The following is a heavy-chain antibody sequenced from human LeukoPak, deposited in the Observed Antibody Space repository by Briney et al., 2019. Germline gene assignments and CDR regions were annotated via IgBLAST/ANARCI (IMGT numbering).Heavy chain of an antibody. Sequence: GGSLRLSCAASGFTFSSYWMSWVRQAPGKGLEWVSCIGTTSNYKYYADSVKGRFTISRDNAKNSLYLQMNSLRAEDTALYYCARGGASSIPFDYWGQGTLVTVSS. CDR3: ARGGASSIPFDY. J-gene: IGHJ4*02. CDR2: IGTTSNYK. V-gene: IGHV3-21*01. CDR1: GFTFSSYW. D-gene: IGHD2-21*01.